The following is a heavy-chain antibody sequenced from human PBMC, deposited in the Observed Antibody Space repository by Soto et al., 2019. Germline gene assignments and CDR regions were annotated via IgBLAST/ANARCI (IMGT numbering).Heavy chain of an antibody. V-gene: IGHV1-69*13. Sequence: ASVKVSCKASGGTFSSDGISWVRQAPGQGLEWMGGITPIFRATKYVQKFQGRVTITADESTSTAYMELSSLRSEDTAVYYCARGRDTYYYDSSGYSGWYFDLWGRGTLVTVSS. CDR2: ITPIFRAT. D-gene: IGHD3-22*01. CDR3: ARGRDTYYYDSSGYSGWYFDL. CDR1: GGTFSSDG. J-gene: IGHJ2*01.